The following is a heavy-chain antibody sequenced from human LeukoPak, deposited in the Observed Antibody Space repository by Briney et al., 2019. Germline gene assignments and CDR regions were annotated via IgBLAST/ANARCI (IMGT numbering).Heavy chain of an antibody. CDR3: ARDGGMYSFFDY. J-gene: IGHJ4*02. CDR1: GFTFSSYE. D-gene: IGHD3-16*01. V-gene: IGHV3-48*03. CDR2: ISSSGSTI. Sequence: GGSLRLSCAASGFTFSSYEMNWVRQAPGKGLEWVSYISSSGSTIYYADSVKGRFTISRDNAKNSLYLQMNSLRLEDTPVYYWARDGGMYSFFDYGGQGTGVPFSS.